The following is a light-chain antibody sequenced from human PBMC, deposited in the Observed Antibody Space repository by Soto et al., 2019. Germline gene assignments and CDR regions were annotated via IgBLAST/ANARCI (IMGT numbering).Light chain of an antibody. J-gene: IGKJ2*01. CDR3: QQSHITPYT. V-gene: IGKV1-39*01. CDR1: QSISSY. Sequence: DIQMTQSPSSLSASVGDRVTITCRASQSISSYLNWYQQKPGKAPKLLIYAASSLQSGVPSRFSGSGSGTDFTLSISSLQPEDFATYYCQQSHITPYTFGQGTKLEIK. CDR2: AAS.